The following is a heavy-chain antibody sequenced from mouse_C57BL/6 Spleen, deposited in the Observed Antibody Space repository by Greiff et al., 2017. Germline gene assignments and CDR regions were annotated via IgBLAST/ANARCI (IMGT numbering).Heavy chain of an antibody. J-gene: IGHJ2*01. CDR2: IDPGDGDT. CDR3: TTPDSSGYQGELY. V-gene: IGHV14-1*01. Sequence: EVQLQQSGAELVRPGASVKLSCTASGFTIKDYYMHWVKQRPEQGLEWIGRIDPGDGDTEYAPKFQGKATMTADTSSNTAYLQLSSLTSEDTAVYYCTTPDSSGYQGELYWGQGTTLTVSS. D-gene: IGHD3-2*02. CDR1: GFTIKDYY.